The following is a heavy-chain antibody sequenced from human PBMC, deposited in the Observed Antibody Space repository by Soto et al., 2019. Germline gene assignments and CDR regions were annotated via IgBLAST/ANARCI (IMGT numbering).Heavy chain of an antibody. CDR3: ARTRYSSPIYYYYGMDV. Sequence: HPGGSLRLSCAASGFTFSSYWMSWVRQAPGKGLEWVANIKQDGSEKYYVDSVKGRFTISRDNAKNSLYLQMNSLRAEDTAVYYCARTRYSSPIYYYYGMDVWGQGTTVTVSS. CDR2: IKQDGSEK. D-gene: IGHD6-13*01. V-gene: IGHV3-7*01. CDR1: GFTFSSYW. J-gene: IGHJ6*02.